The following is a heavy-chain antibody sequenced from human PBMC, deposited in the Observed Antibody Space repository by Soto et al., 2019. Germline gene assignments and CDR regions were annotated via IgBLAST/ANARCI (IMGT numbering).Heavy chain of an antibody. V-gene: IGHV1-3*01. CDR1: GYTFTSHA. CDR3: ASRYSGYQYYHYGMDV. D-gene: IGHD5-12*01. CDR2: INAGNGNT. J-gene: IGHJ6*02. Sequence: ASVKVSCKASGYTFTSHAMHWVRQAPGQRLEWMGWINAGNGNTKYSQKFQGRVTITRDTSASTAYMELSSLRSEDTAVYYCASRYSGYQYYHYGMDVWGQGTTVTVSS.